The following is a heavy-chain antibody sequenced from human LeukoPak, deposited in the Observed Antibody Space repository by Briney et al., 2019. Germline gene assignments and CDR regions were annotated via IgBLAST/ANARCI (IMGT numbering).Heavy chain of an antibody. D-gene: IGHD3-10*01. J-gene: IGHJ5*02. Sequence: GGSLRLSCAASGFTFSSYWMHWVRQAPGKGLVWVSRINSDGSSTSYADSVKGRFTISRDNAKNMLYLQMNSLRADDTAVYYCAKILGESPRWFDPWGQGTLVTVSS. CDR2: INSDGSST. V-gene: IGHV3-74*01. CDR3: AKILGESPRWFDP. CDR1: GFTFSSYW.